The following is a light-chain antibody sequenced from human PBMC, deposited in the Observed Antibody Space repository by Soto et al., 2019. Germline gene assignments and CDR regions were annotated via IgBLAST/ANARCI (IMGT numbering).Light chain of an antibody. V-gene: IGKV3-20*01. Sequence: EIVLTQSQRTLSFSPWERGHLXRRSSQSLSSSYLAWYQQKPGQAPRLLIYGASSRATGIPDRFSGSGSGTDFTLTISRLETEDFAVFYCQQYGTSEIIFGQGTRLEIK. CDR3: QQYGTSEII. J-gene: IGKJ5*01. CDR1: QSLSSSY. CDR2: GAS.